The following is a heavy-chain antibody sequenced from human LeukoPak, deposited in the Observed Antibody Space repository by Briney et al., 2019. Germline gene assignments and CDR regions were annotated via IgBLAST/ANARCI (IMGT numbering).Heavy chain of an antibody. D-gene: IGHD1-20*01. CDR1: GGTFSSYA. J-gene: IGHJ5*02. V-gene: IGHV1-69*13. CDR3: ARAINWNVVANWFDP. CDR2: IIPIFGTA. Sequence: SVKVSCKASGGTFSSYAISWVRQAPGQGLEWMGGIIPIFGTANYAQKFQGRVTITADESTSTAYMELSSLRSEDTAVYYCARAINWNVVANWFDPWGQGTLVTVSS.